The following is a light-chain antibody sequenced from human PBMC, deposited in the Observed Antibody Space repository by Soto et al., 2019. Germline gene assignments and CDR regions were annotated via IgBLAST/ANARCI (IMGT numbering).Light chain of an antibody. Sequence: QSVLTQPPSASGTPGQRGSISCYGSSSNIGSNYVYWYQQFPGSAPKLLIYRNDQRPSGVPDRFSGSKSGTSASLAISGPRSEDEADYYCAAWDDSLSAVVFGGGTKVTVL. CDR3: AAWDDSLSAVV. J-gene: IGLJ2*01. CDR2: RND. CDR1: SSNIGSNY. V-gene: IGLV1-47*01.